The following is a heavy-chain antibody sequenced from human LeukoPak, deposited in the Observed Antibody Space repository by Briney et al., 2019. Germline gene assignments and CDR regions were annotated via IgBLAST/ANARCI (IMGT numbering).Heavy chain of an antibody. Sequence: ASVKVSCKVSGYTLTELSMHWVRQAPGKGLEWMGGFDPEDGETIYAQKFQGRVTMTEDTSTDTAYMELSSLRSEDTAVYYCARDPERDGYAKSFDYWGQGTLVTVSS. J-gene: IGHJ4*02. CDR1: GYTLTELS. CDR2: FDPEDGET. V-gene: IGHV1-24*01. CDR3: ARDPERDGYAKSFDY. D-gene: IGHD5-24*01.